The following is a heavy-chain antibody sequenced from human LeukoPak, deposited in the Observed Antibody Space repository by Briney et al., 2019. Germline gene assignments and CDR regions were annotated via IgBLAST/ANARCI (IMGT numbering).Heavy chain of an antibody. V-gene: IGHV1-3*01. D-gene: IGHD3-16*01. CDR2: INAGNGNT. CDR1: GYSLTNYA. Sequence: GAPVKVSCKASGYSLTNYAIHWVRQAPGQRLEWMGWINAGNGNTKYSQKFQGRVTISRDTSASTVYMEVSSLRSEDTAVYYCARAPGGDYWGQGTLVTVSS. CDR3: ARAPGGDY. J-gene: IGHJ4*02.